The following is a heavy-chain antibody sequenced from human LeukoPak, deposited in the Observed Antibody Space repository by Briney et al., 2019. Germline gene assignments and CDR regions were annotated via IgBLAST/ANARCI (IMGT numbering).Heavy chain of an antibody. CDR2: ISSSSYTI. D-gene: IGHD5-12*01. Sequence: GGSLRLSCAASGFTFSIYNMNWVRQAPGKGLEWVSYISSSSYTIYYADSVKGRFTISRDNAKNSLYLQMNSLRAEDTAVYYCAKDGYSGYVKPDYWGQGTLVTVSS. CDR1: GFTFSIYN. V-gene: IGHV3-48*01. CDR3: AKDGYSGYVKPDY. J-gene: IGHJ4*02.